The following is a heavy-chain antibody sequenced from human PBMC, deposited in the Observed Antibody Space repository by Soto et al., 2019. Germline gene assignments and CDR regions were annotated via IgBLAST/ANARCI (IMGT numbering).Heavy chain of an antibody. CDR3: AKGGGWVGEASFDS. Sequence: QVPLEQSGAEVKKPGASVKVSCKTSGYTFTSYTLHWVRQAPGQGLEWMGWINAGNGREKYSQRYQARVSLSTDKTSTTPYRKSGSLRSKPTAVYYCAKGGGWVGEASFDSWGQGTQVTVSS. D-gene: IGHD3-10*01. CDR2: INAGNGRE. J-gene: IGHJ4*02. V-gene: IGHV1-3*01. CDR1: GYTFTSYT.